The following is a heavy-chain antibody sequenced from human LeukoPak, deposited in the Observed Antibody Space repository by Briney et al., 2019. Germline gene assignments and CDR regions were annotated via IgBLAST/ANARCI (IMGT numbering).Heavy chain of an antibody. CDR1: GGSFSGYY. V-gene: IGHV4-34*01. CDR2: INHSGST. Sequence: SETLSLTCAVYGGSFSGYYWSWIRQPPGKGLEWIGEINHSGSTNYNPSLKSRVTISVDTSKNQFSLKLSSVTAADTAVYYCARVRTDSSGYYHYLFDYWGQGTLVTVSS. D-gene: IGHD3-22*01. CDR3: ARVRTDSSGYYHYLFDY. J-gene: IGHJ4*02.